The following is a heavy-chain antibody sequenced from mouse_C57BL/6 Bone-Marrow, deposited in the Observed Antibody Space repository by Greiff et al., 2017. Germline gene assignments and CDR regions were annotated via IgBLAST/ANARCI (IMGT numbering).Heavy chain of an antibody. CDR2: IYPSDSET. CDR3: AGGWLPFYAMDY. CDR1: GYTFTSYW. J-gene: IGHJ4*01. D-gene: IGHD2-2*01. Sequence: QVQLQQPGAELVRPGSSVKLSCKASGYTFTSYWMDWVKQRPGQGLEWIGNIYPSDSETHYNQKFKDKATLTVDKSSSTAYMQLSSLTSEDSAVYYCAGGWLPFYAMDYWGQGTSVTVSA. V-gene: IGHV1-61*01.